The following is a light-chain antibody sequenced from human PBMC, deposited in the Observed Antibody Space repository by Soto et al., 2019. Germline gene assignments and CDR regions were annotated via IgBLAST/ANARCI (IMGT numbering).Light chain of an antibody. Sequence: DIQMTQSPSTLSASVGDRVTITCRASQSIGTWLAWYQERPGKAPKLLIYKSSTLERGVPSRFSGSGSGTEFTLTISSLQPDDFATYDCQLYNTYSPTLGQGTKLEI. J-gene: IGKJ2*01. CDR1: QSIGTW. CDR2: KSS. V-gene: IGKV1-5*03. CDR3: QLYNTYSPT.